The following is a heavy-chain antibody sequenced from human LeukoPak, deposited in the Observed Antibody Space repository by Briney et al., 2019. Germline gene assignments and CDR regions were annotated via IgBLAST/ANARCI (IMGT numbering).Heavy chain of an antibody. V-gene: IGHV1-69*13. CDR2: IIPIFGTA. D-gene: IGHD2-15*01. CDR1: GGTFSSYA. J-gene: IGHJ4*02. CDR3: ARADCSGGSCCFDY. Sequence: ASVKVSCKASGGTFSSYAISWVRQAPGQGLEWMGGIIPIFGTANCAQKFQGRVTITADESTSTAYMELSSLRSEDTAVYYCARADCSGGSCCFDYWGQGTLVTVSS.